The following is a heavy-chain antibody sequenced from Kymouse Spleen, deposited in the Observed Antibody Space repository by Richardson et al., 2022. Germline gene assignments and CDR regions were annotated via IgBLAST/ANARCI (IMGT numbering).Heavy chain of an antibody. CDR2: ISYDGSNK. J-gene: IGHJ4*02. CDR1: GFTFSSYG. D-gene: IGHD6-13*01. V-gene: IGHV3-30*18. Sequence: QVQLVESGGGVVQPGRSLRLSCAASGFTFSSYGMHWVRQAPGKGLEWVAVISYDGSNKYYADSVKGRFTISRDNSKNTLYLQMNSLRAEDTAVYYCAKGYSSSWFDYWGQGTLVTVSS. CDR3: AKGYSSSWFDY.